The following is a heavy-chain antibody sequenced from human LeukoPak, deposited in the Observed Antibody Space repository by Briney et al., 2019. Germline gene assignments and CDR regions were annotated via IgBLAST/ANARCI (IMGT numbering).Heavy chain of an antibody. CDR1: GYTFTSYA. Sequence: GASVKVSCTASGYTFTSYAMNWVRQAPRQGLEWMGWINTNTGNPTYAQGFTGRFVFSLDTSVSTAYLQISSLKAADTAVYYCARRGVATIVALDYWGQGTLVTVSS. V-gene: IGHV7-4-1*02. D-gene: IGHD5-12*01. J-gene: IGHJ4*02. CDR3: ARRGVATIVALDY. CDR2: INTNTGNP.